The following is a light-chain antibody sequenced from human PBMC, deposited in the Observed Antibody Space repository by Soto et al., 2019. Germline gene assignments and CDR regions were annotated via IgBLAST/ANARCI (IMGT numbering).Light chain of an antibody. CDR3: SSYAGSNNFV. CDR2: EVS. J-gene: IGLJ1*01. Sequence: QSVLTQPPSASGSPGQSVTISCTGTCSDVGGYNYVSWYQQHPGKAPKLMIYEVSKRPSGVPDRFSGSKSGNTASLTASGLQAEDEADYYCSSYAGSNNFVFGTGTKVTVL. CDR1: CSDVGGYNY. V-gene: IGLV2-8*01.